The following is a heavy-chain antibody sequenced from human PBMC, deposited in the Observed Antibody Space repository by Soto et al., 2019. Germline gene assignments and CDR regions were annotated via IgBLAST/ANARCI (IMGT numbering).Heavy chain of an antibody. CDR1: GYTFTGYY. CDR2: INPQTGGT. J-gene: IGHJ6*02. V-gene: IGHV1-2*02. Sequence: GASVKVSCKASGYTFTGYYIHWVREAPGQGLERMGWINPQTGGTSYTQKFQGRVTLSRDESTTTVYMELSSLKFEDTAVYYCATSVGIAPTGEDGMDVWGQGPSVTVSS. D-gene: IGHD2-8*02. CDR3: ATSVGIAPTGEDGMDV.